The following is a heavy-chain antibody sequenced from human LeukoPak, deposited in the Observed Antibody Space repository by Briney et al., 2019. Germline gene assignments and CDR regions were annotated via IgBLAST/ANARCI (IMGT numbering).Heavy chain of an antibody. CDR1: GFTFRNYA. V-gene: IGHV3-23*01. CDR2: INANGGVT. D-gene: IGHD3-22*01. CDR3: YYYSDSSGSHPRDS. Sequence: GGSLRLSCAASGFTFRNYAMNWVRQAPGKGLEWVSGINANGGVTYYADSVKGRFTISRDNSKNTLSLQMNSLRADDTAVYYRYYYSDSSGSHPRDSWGQGTLVTVSS. J-gene: IGHJ4*02.